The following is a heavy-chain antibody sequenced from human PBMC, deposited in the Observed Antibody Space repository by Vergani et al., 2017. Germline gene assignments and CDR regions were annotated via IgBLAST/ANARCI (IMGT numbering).Heavy chain of an antibody. CDR2: INHSGST. J-gene: IGHJ4*02. D-gene: IGHD2/OR15-2a*01. Sequence: QVQLQQWGAGLLKPSQTLSLTCAVYGGSFSGYYWSWIRQPPGKGLEWIGEINHSGSTNYNPSLKSRVTISVDPSKNQFSLKLSSVTAADTAVYYCARGVFRRPFFDYWGQGTLVTVSS. CDR1: GGSFSGYY. CDR3: ARGVFRRPFFDY. V-gene: IGHV4-34*01.